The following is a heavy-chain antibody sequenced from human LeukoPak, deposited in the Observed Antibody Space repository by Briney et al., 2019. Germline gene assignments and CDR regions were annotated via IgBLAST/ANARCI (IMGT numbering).Heavy chain of an antibody. D-gene: IGHD3-22*01. Sequence: ASVKVSCKASGYTFTSYGISWVRQAPGQGLEWMGWISAYNGNTNYAQKLQGRVTMTTDTSTSTAYMELRSLRSDDTAVYYCASAASGYYYVYFDYWGQGTLVTVSS. J-gene: IGHJ4*02. CDR3: ASAASGYYYVYFDY. V-gene: IGHV1-18*01. CDR1: GYTFTSYG. CDR2: ISAYNGNT.